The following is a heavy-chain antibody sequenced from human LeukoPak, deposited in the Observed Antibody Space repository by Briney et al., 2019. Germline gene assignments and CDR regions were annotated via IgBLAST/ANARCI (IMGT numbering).Heavy chain of an antibody. Sequence: PSETLSLTCAVYGGSFSGYYWSWIRQPPGKGLEWIGEINHSGSTNYNPSLKSRVTISVDTSNNQFSLRLSSVTAADTAIYYCARHSGASPHYFDYWGQGALVTVSS. V-gene: IGHV4-34*01. CDR1: GGSFSGYY. CDR2: INHSGST. J-gene: IGHJ4*02. CDR3: ARHSGASPHYFDY. D-gene: IGHD1-26*01.